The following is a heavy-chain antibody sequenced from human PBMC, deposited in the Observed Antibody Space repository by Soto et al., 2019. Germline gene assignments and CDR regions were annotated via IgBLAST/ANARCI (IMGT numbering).Heavy chain of an antibody. CDR2: IGADNGDT. D-gene: IGHD3-9*01. V-gene: IGHV1-18*01. CDR1: GYTFSTYG. CDR3: ARDRKRAEGFDP. J-gene: IGHJ5*02. Sequence: QVQLVQSGAEVKKPGASVKVSCKASGYTFSTYGFSWVRQAPGQGLEWMGWIGADNGDTNYAQNFQGRVTMTTDTSTTTSTMELRSLTSDDTAVYFCARDRKRAEGFDPWGQGTLVTVPS.